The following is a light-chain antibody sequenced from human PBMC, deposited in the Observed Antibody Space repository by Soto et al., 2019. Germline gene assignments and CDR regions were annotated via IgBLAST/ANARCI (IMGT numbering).Light chain of an antibody. V-gene: IGLV1-44*01. J-gene: IGLJ2*01. CDR3: AAWDDSLNAVV. CDR2: SNN. CDR1: NSNIGDNT. Sequence: SVLTQPPSASGTPGQRVTISCSGSNSNIGDNTVNWYRQLPGTAPKLLIYSNNHRPSGVPDRFSGSKSGTSASLAISGLQSDDETDYYCAAWDDSLNAVVFGGGTKLTVL.